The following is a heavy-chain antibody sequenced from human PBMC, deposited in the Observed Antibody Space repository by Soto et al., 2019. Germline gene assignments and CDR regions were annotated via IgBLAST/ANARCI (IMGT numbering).Heavy chain of an antibody. D-gene: IGHD4-17*01. CDR1: GGSISSGGYS. CDR2: IYHSGST. J-gene: IGHJ4*02. V-gene: IGHV4-30-2*01. CDR3: ARESDDYLYYFDY. Sequence: KRSETLSLTCAVSGGSISSGGYSWSWIRQPPGKGLEWIGYIYHSGSTYYNPSLKSRVTISVDRSKNQFSLKLSSVTAADTAVYYCARESDDYLYYFDYWGQGTLVTVSS.